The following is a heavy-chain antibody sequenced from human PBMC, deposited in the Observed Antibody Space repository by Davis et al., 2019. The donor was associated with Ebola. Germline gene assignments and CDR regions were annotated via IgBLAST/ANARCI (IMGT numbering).Heavy chain of an antibody. J-gene: IGHJ4*02. CDR1: GGSISSYY. CDR3: ARQWLGIAAAGSYFDY. V-gene: IGHV4-4*07. CDR2: IYTSGST. Sequence: SETLSLTCTVSGGSISSYYWRWIRQPAGKGLEWIGRIYTSGSTNYNPSFKSRVTMSVDTSKNQFSLKLSSVTAADTAVYYCARQWLGIAAAGSYFDYWGQGTLVTVSS. D-gene: IGHD6-13*01.